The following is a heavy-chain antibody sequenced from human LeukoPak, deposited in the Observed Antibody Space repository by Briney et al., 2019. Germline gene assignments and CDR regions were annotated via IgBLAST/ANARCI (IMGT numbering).Heavy chain of an antibody. CDR2: IYHSGST. J-gene: IGHJ4*02. V-gene: IGHV4-39*07. CDR1: GGSISSSSYY. Sequence: SETLSLTCTVSGGSISSSSYYWGWIRQPPGKGLEWIGYIYHSGSTYYNPSLKSRVTISVDTSKNQFSLKLSSVTAADTAIYYCARVAFSYGAAFDYWGQGTLVTVSS. CDR3: ARVAFSYGAAFDY. D-gene: IGHD5-18*01.